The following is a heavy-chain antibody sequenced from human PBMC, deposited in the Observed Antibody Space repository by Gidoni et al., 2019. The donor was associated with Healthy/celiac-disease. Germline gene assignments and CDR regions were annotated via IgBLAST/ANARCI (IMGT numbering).Heavy chain of an antibody. CDR3: ASATKGLLTYCSSTSCYDGAFDI. D-gene: IGHD2-2*01. CDR2: IYYSGST. CDR1: GGSISSSSSY. V-gene: IGHV4-39*01. Sequence: QLQLQESGPGLVKPSETLSLTCTVPGGSISSSSSYWGWIRQPPGKGLEWIGSIYYSGSTYYNPSLKSRVTISVDTSKNQFSLKLSSVTAADTAVYYCASATKGLLTYCSSTSCYDGAFDIWGQGTMVTVSS. J-gene: IGHJ3*02.